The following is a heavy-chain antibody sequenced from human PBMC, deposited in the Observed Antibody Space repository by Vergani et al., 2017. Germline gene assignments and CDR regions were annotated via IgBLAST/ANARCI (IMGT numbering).Heavy chain of an antibody. D-gene: IGHD3-10*01. Sequence: QVQLVESGGGVVQPGRSLRLSCAASGFTFSSYGMHWVRQAPGKGLEWVAVISYDGSNKYYADSVKGRFSISRDNSKNTLYLQMNSLRAEDTAVYYCASMITMVRGVISDGGQGTLVSV. CDR1: GFTFSSYG. J-gene: IGHJ4*02. CDR3: ASMITMVRGVISD. V-gene: IGHV3-30*03. CDR2: ISYDGSNK.